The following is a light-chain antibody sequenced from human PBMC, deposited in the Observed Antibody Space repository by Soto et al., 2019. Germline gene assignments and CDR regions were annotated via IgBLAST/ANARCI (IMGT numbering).Light chain of an antibody. CDR2: KDN. V-gene: IGLV3-25*03. CDR3: QSADSSAIWV. J-gene: IGLJ3*02. CDR1: TLSKQY. Sequence: SYELTQPPSVSVSPGQTATITCSGDTLSKQYAYWYQQKPGQAPVVLIYKDNERPSGIPERFSGSSSGTTVTLTISGVQAEDEADYYCQSADSSAIWVFGGGTKLTVL.